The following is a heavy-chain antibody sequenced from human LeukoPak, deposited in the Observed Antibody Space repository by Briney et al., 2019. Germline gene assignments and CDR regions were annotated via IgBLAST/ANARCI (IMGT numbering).Heavy chain of an antibody. Sequence: PGGSLRLSCVASGFSISGGYMTWARQAPGQALEWVSLLYRDDSAYYPDSVKGRFTISRDNSKSTLHLQMDTLRTEDTAMYYCARDPWQGSTTLNWGQGIMVTVSP. D-gene: IGHD1-26*01. CDR3: ARDPWQGSTTLN. V-gene: IGHV3-66*02. J-gene: IGHJ4*02. CDR1: GFSISGGY. CDR2: LYRDDSA.